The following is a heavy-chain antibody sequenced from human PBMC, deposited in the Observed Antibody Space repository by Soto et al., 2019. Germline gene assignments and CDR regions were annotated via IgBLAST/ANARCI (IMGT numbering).Heavy chain of an antibody. Sequence: HPGGSLRLSCAASGFTFSSYAMSWVRQAPGKGLEWVSAISGSGGSTYYADSVKGRFTISRDNSKNTLYLQMNSLRAEDTAVYYCAKVVAWLQRYYFDYWGQGTLVTVSS. D-gene: IGHD5-18*01. CDR2: ISGSGGST. CDR1: GFTFSSYA. V-gene: IGHV3-23*01. CDR3: AKVVAWLQRYYFDY. J-gene: IGHJ4*02.